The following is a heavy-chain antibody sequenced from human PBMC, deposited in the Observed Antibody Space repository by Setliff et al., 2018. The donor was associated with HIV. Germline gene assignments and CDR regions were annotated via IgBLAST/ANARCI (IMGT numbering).Heavy chain of an antibody. D-gene: IGHD5-18*01. J-gene: IGHJ5*02. CDR1: GGSISSYY. CDR2: IYTSGRV. Sequence: PSETLSLTCTVSGGSISSYYWSWIRQPPGKGLEWIGYIYTSGRVNYNPSLKSRVTISVDTSRNQFSLNLSSVTAADTAVYYGARRWGIRGYSSWGQGTLVTVSS. V-gene: IGHV4-4*09. CDR3: ARRWGIRGYSS.